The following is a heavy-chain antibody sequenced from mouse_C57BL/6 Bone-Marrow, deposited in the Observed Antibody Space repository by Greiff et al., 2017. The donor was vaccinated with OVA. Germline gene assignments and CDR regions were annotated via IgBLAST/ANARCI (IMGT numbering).Heavy chain of an antibody. V-gene: IGHV14-4*01. CDR2: IDPENGDT. J-gene: IGHJ4*01. CDR1: GFNIKDDY. Sequence: EVQLVESGAELVRPGASVKLSCTASGFNIKDDYMHWVKQRPEQGLEWIGWIDPENGDTEYASKFQGKATITADTSSNTAYLQLSSLTSEDTAVYYCTSFYDGRPYYAMDYWGQGTSVTVSS. D-gene: IGHD2-12*01. CDR3: TSFYDGRPYYAMDY.